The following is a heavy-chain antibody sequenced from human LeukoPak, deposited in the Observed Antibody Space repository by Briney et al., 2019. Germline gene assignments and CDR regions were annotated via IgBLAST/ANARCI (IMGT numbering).Heavy chain of an antibody. D-gene: IGHD2-2*02. V-gene: IGHV3-23*01. CDR2: ITGRGGGT. CDR1: GFTFSSYA. CDR3: AKSGKDCSSTTCYMSYYGMDV. J-gene: IGHJ6*02. Sequence: GGSLRLSCAASGFTFSSYAMCWVRQAPGKGLEWVSSITGRGGGTFYADSVKGRFTISRDNSKNTLYLQTDSLRAEDTAVYFCAKSGKDCSSTTCYMSYYGMDVWGQGTTVTVSS.